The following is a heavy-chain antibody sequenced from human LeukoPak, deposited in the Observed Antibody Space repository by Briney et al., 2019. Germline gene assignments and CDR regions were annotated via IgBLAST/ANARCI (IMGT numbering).Heavy chain of an antibody. Sequence: SETLSLTCTVSGGSISSGGHSWSWIRKRPGKGLEWIGYIYHSGSGSTYYNPSLKSRVTISIDKSKNQFSLKLNSVTAADTAVYYCARINDFWSGPTLDVWGQGTTVTVSS. J-gene: IGHJ6*02. V-gene: IGHV4-30-2*01. D-gene: IGHD3-3*01. CDR2: IYHSGSGST. CDR3: ARINDFWSGPTLDV. CDR1: GGSISSGGHS.